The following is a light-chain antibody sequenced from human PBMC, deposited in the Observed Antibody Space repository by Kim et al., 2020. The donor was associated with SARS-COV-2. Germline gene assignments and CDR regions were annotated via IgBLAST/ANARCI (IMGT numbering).Light chain of an antibody. V-gene: IGKV3-11*01. CDR1: QGIGSD. Sequence: LAPGERATLSGRASQGIGSDLAWYQQKPGQAPRLLISDAYNRATGIPARFSGSGSGTDFTLTVNSLQAEDSAVYYCQQRNMWPRTFGQGTKVDIK. CDR3: QQRNMWPRT. J-gene: IGKJ1*01. CDR2: DAY.